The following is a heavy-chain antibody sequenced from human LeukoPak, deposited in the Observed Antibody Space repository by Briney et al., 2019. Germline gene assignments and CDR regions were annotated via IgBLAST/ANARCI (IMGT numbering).Heavy chain of an antibody. V-gene: IGHV4-34*01. CDR2: INHSGST. J-gene: IGHJ6*03. D-gene: IGHD3-10*01. Sequence: SETLSLTCAVYGGSFSGYYWSWIRQPPGKGLEWIGEINHSGSTNYNPSLKSRVTILVDTSKNQFSLKLSSVTAADTAVYYCARRGRSGSGSYSYYYMDVWGKGTTVTISS. CDR3: ARRGRSGSGSYSYYYMDV. CDR1: GGSFSGYY.